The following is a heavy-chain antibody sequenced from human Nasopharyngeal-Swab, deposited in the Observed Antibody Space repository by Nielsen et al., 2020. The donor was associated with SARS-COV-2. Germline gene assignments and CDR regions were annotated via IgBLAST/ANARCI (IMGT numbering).Heavy chain of an antibody. CDR2: IQQVGDIT. D-gene: IGHD7-27*01. CDR1: GFTFGRYW. J-gene: IGHJ4*02. V-gene: IGHV3-7*01. CDR3: ARDPPSTGDYYFDH. Sequence: GGSLRPSCVTSGFTFGRYWMTWVRQAPGKGLEWVANIQQVGDITYYLESVKGRFTTSRDNAKNSLYLQMNSLRAEDTAVYFCARDPPSTGDYYFDHWGQGTLVTVSS.